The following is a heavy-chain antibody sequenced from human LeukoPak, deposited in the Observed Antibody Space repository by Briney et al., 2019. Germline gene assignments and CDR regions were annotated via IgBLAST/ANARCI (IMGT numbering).Heavy chain of an antibody. J-gene: IGHJ6*03. Sequence: SETLSLTCAVYGGSFSGYHWTWIRQPPGKGLEWIGEINHSGNTNYNPSLKSRVTISVDTSKNQFSLSLSSVTAADAAVYYCARTILVVPTSYFYFYHMDVWGKGTTVTVSS. V-gene: IGHV4-34*01. CDR2: INHSGNT. CDR3: ARTILVVPTSYFYFYHMDV. CDR1: GGSFSGYH. D-gene: IGHD2-2*01.